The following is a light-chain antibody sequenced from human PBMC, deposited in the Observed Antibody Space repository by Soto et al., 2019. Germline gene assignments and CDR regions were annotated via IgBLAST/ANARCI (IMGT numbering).Light chain of an antibody. CDR2: NDS. J-gene: IGLJ2*01. CDR3: QVWDNSSDHVV. V-gene: IGLV3-21*02. Sequence: SYELTQAPSVSVAPGQTARITCGGNNIGSKSVHWYQQKPGQAPVLVVYNDSDRPSGIPERFSGSNSGDTATLTISRVEAGDEGDYYCQVWDNSSDHVVFGGGTQLTVL. CDR1: NIGSKS.